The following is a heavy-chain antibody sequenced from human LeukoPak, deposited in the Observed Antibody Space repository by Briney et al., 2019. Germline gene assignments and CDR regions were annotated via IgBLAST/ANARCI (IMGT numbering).Heavy chain of an antibody. CDR1: GFTFSAHY. CDR3: TRVNNGYAKDFDY. Sequence: GGSLRLSCAASGFTFSAHYLDWVRQAPGKGLEWVGRSRNKANSYTTEYAASVRGRFTISRDDSKNSLYLQMNSLKIEDTAVYYCTRVNNGYAKDFDYWGQGTLVTVSS. CDR2: SRNKANSYTT. V-gene: IGHV3-72*01. D-gene: IGHD2-8*01. J-gene: IGHJ4*02.